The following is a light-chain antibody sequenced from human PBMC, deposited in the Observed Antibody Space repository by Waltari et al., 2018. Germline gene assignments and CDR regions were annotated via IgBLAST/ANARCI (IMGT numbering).Light chain of an antibody. J-gene: IGKJ1*01. CDR2: PAS. CDR1: QGVGKY. V-gene: IGKV3-20*01. Sequence: IVLTHSPGPLSLSPGERATLSCRASQGVGKYLAWYQQRPGQAPRLLLYPASIRDTGIPDRFSGSGYGTDFSLTISRLEPEDFAVYYCQKYDFLPATFGQGTTVEIK. CDR3: QKYDFLPAT.